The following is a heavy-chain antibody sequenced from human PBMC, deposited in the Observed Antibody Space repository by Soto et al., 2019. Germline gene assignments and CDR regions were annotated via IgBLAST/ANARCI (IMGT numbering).Heavy chain of an antibody. CDR2: IHYSGST. Sequence: QVQLQESGPGLVKPSGTLSLTCTVSGGSFSSYHWSWIRLSPGKGLEWIGYIHYSGSTNYNPSLKRRVTISIDTSKNQFSLRLSSVTAADTAVYYCARGLMIGGVIVLGWFDPWGQGTLVTVSS. J-gene: IGHJ5*02. CDR3: ARGLMIGGVIVLGWFDP. D-gene: IGHD3-10*01. CDR1: GGSFSSYH. V-gene: IGHV4-59*01.